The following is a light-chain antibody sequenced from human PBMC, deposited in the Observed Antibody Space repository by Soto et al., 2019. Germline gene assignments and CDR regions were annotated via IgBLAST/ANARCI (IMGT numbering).Light chain of an antibody. CDR2: DVY. J-gene: IGLJ2*01. CDR1: NSDVGAYNY. Sequence: QSVLTQPASVSGSPGQSITISCTGTNSDVGAYNYVSWYQLHPGKAPKLIIYDVYSRPSGVSNRVSGSKSGNTASLTVSGLEAEDEGDYYCSSYIATGVIFGGGTKLTVL. V-gene: IGLV2-14*03. CDR3: SSYIATGVI.